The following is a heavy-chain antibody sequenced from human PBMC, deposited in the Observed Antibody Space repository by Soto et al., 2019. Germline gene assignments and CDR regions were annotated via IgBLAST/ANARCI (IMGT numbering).Heavy chain of an antibody. CDR2: MNPNSGNT. J-gene: IGHJ4*02. Sequence: ASVKVSCKASGYTFTSYDINWVRQATGQGLEWMGWMNPNSGNTGYAQKFQGRVTMIRNTSISTAYMELSSLRSEDTAVYYCARVNYDSSGYYWEFDYSGQGTLVTVSS. CDR3: ARVNYDSSGYYWEFDY. D-gene: IGHD3-22*01. CDR1: GYTFTSYD. V-gene: IGHV1-8*01.